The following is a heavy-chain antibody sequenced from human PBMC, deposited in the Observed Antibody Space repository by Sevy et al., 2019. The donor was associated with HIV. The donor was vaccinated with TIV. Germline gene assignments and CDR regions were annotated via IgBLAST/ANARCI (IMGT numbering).Heavy chain of an antibody. CDR3: ARTQTLYNWFDP. CDR2: IYHSGST. Sequence: SETLSLTCAVSGYSISSGYYWGWIRQPPGKGLEWIGSIYHSGSTYYNPSLKSRVTISVDTSKNQFYLKLSSVTAADTAVYYCARTQTLYNWFDPWGQGTLVTVSS. J-gene: IGHJ5*02. CDR1: GYSISSGYY. V-gene: IGHV4-38-2*01.